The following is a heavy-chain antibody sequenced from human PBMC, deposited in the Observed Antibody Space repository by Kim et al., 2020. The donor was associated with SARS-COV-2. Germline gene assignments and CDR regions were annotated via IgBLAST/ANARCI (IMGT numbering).Heavy chain of an antibody. CDR2: IWYDGSNK. Sequence: GGSLRLSCAASGFTFSSYGMHWVRQAPGKGLEWVAVIWYDGSNKYYADSVKGRFTISRDNSKNTLYLQMNSLRAEDTAVYYCARDHYYYYGMDVWGQGTTVTVSS. V-gene: IGHV3-33*01. J-gene: IGHJ6*02. CDR1: GFTFSSYG. CDR3: ARDHYYYYGMDV.